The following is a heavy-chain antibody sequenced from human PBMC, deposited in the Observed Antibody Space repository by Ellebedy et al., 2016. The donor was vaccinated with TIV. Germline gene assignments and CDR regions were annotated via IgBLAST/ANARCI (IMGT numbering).Heavy chain of an antibody. J-gene: IGHJ3*02. CDR1: GGSFSGYY. D-gene: IGHD5-12*01. CDR3: ASDSYSGYDYHAFDI. CDR2: INHSGST. V-gene: IGHV4-34*01. Sequence: SETLSLXXAIYGGSFSGYYWSWIRQPPGKGLEWIGEINHSGSTNYNPSLKSRVTISVDTSKNQFSLKLSSVTAADTAVYYCASDSYSGYDYHAFDIWGQGTMVTVSS.